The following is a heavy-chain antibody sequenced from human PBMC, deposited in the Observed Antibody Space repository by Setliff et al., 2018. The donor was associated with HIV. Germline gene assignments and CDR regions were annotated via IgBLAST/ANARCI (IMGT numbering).Heavy chain of an antibody. D-gene: IGHD1-26*01. Sequence: SETLSLTCSVSGDSISSSSYYWGWVRQPPGKGLEWIGSMSYSGSALYSPSLKSRVTISVDTSKNHFSLRLTSMTAADTAVYYCAKTSVGATGLYAFDIWGQGTMVTVSS. CDR2: MSYSGSA. V-gene: IGHV4-39*02. CDR3: AKTSVGATGLYAFDI. J-gene: IGHJ3*02. CDR1: GDSISSSSYY.